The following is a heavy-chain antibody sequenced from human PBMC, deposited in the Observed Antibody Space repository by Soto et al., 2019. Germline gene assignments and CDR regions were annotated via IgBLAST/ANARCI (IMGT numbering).Heavy chain of an antibody. J-gene: IGHJ4*02. V-gene: IGHV4-30-2*01. CDR3: ARGHYYYSSGYLDY. CDR1: GGSISSGGYS. Sequence: PSETLSLTCAVSGGSISSGGYSWSWIRQPPGKGLEWIGYIYHSGSTYYNPSLKSRVTISVDRSKNQFSLKLSSVTAADTAVYYCARGHYYYSSGYLDYWGQGTLVTVSS. D-gene: IGHD3-22*01. CDR2: IYHSGST.